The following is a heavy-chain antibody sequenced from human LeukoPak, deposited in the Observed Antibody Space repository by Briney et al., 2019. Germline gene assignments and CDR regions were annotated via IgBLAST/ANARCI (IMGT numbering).Heavy chain of an antibody. D-gene: IGHD1-26*01. J-gene: IGHJ4*02. CDR1: GFTFSSYA. Sequence: GGTLRLSCAASGFTFSSYAMSWVRQAPGKGLEWVSAISGSGGSTYYADSVKGRFTISRDNSKNTLYLQMNSLRAEDTAVYYCAKDRGSGSYISNWGQGTLVTVSS. CDR3: AKDRGSGSYISN. V-gene: IGHV3-23*01. CDR2: ISGSGGST.